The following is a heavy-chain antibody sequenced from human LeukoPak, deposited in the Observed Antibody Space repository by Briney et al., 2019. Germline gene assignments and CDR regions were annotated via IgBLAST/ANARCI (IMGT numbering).Heavy chain of an antibody. V-gene: IGHV3-20*04. Sequence: SGGSLRLSCAASGFTFHDYGMSWVRQVPGKGLEWVTGINWNGDRTSYVDSVKGRFTISRDNAKNSLHLQMNSLRVEDTAFYYCTRKGVSGSSLRQFFDYWGQGTLVAVTS. J-gene: IGHJ4*02. D-gene: IGHD2-15*01. CDR1: GFTFHDYG. CDR3: TRKGVSGSSLRQFFDY. CDR2: INWNGDRT.